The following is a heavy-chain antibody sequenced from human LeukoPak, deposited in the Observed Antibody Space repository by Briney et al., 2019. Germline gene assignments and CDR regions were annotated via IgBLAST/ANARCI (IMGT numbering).Heavy chain of an antibody. J-gene: IGHJ5*02. CDR3: AKESTVTPGNVNWFDT. CDR2: VDYSGGDT. V-gene: IGHV3-23*01. D-gene: IGHD4-17*01. CDR1: GFTLSSYE. Sequence: GGSLRLSCIASGFTLSSYEMSWIRQAPGKGLEWVSSVDYSGGDTHYADSVMGRFTISRDNSKDTLYLQLNSLRAEDTAVYYCAKESTVTPGNVNWFDTWGQGTLVTVSS.